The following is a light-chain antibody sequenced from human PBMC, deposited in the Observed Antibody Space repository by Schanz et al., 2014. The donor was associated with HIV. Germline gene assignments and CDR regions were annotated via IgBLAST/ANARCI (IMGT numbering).Light chain of an antibody. J-gene: IGLJ1*01. CDR3: QSYDRSLSGPYV. Sequence: QSVLTQPPSVSAAPGQKVTISCSGSNSNVGNDFVSWYQQLPGTAPKLLIHTNNQRPSGVPDRFSGSKSGTSASLAISGLQSEDEADYYCQSYDRSLSGPYVFGGGTKLTVL. CDR2: TNN. V-gene: IGLV1-51*02. CDR1: NSNVGNDF.